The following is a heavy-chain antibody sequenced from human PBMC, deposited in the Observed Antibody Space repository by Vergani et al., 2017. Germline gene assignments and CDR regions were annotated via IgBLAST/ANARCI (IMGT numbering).Heavy chain of an antibody. D-gene: IGHD2-15*01. J-gene: IGHJ4*02. V-gene: IGHV3-30-3*01. CDR2: FSYDGTEK. CDR3: ARGGKGIIMVVHSTHL. Sequence: VQLVESGGGLVKRGGSLRLSCAASGFSFGNYAMHWVRQAPGKGLEWVGVFSYDGTEKKYADSVNGRFTISRDNSKKRMSLQMNSLRVEDTAVYYCARGGKGIIMVVHSTHLWGQGTQVSVS. CDR1: GFSFGNYA.